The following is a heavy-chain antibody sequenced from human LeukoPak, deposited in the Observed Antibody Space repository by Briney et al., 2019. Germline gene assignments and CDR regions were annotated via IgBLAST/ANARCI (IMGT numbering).Heavy chain of an antibody. D-gene: IGHD3-10*01. Sequence: ASVKDSCKASGYTFTGYYMHWVRQAPGQGLEGMGWINPNSGGTNYAQKFQGRVTMTRDTSISTAYMELSRLRSDDTAVYYCARLYDGAGSYYKATATGYYYYGMDVWGQGTTVTVSS. V-gene: IGHV1-2*02. CDR3: ARLYDGAGSYYKATATGYYYYGMDV. J-gene: IGHJ6*02. CDR1: GYTFTGYY. CDR2: INPNSGGT.